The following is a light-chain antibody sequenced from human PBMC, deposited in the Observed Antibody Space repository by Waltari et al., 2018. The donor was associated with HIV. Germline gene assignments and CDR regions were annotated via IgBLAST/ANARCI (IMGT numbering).Light chain of an antibody. CDR1: SSDVGGYNY. CDR3: SSYTSSNTLDV. V-gene: IGLV2-14*03. J-gene: IGLJ1*01. Sequence: QSALTQPASVSGSPGQSITIPCTGPSSDVGGYNYVSWYQQHLGKAPKLMIYDVSNRPSGVSNRFSGSKSGDTASLTISGLQAEDEADYYCSSYTSSNTLDVFGTGTKVTVL. CDR2: DVS.